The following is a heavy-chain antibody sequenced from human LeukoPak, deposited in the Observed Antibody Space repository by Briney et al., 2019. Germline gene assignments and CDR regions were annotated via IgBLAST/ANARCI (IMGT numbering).Heavy chain of an antibody. Sequence: SETLSLTCTVSGYSISSGYYWGWIRQPPGKGLEWIGSIYHSGSTYYNPSLKSRVTISVDRSKNQFSLKLSSVTAADTAVYYCARHGNYYGSGSYNWGQGTLVTVSS. D-gene: IGHD3-10*01. CDR2: IYHSGST. CDR3: ARHGNYYGSGSYN. V-gene: IGHV4-38-2*02. J-gene: IGHJ4*02. CDR1: GYSISSGYY.